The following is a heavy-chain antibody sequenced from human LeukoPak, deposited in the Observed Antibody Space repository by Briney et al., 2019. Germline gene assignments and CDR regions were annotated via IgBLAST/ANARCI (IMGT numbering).Heavy chain of an antibody. Sequence: AGSLRLSCAASGFTFSSYAMSWVRQAPGKGLEWVSAISGSGGSTYYADSVKGRFTISRDNSKNTLYLQMNSLRAEDTAVYYCARDLKTGYSSGWYIWGYYYMDVWGKGTTVTISS. CDR2: ISGSGGST. J-gene: IGHJ6*03. D-gene: IGHD6-19*01. CDR3: ARDLKTGYSSGWYIWGYYYMDV. CDR1: GFTFSSYA. V-gene: IGHV3-23*01.